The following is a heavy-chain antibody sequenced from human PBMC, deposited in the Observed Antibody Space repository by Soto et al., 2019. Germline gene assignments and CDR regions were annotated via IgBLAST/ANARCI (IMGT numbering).Heavy chain of an antibody. CDR2: IIPIFGTA. J-gene: IGHJ4*02. CDR3: ASRAQGYSSSWYYFDY. V-gene: IGHV1-69*13. D-gene: IGHD6-13*01. CDR1: GGTFSSYA. Sequence: SVKVSCKASGGTFSSYAISWVRQAPGQGLEWMGGIIPIFGTANYAQKFQGRVTITADESTSTAYMELSSLRSEDTAVYYCASRAQGYSSSWYYFDYWGQGTLVTVSS.